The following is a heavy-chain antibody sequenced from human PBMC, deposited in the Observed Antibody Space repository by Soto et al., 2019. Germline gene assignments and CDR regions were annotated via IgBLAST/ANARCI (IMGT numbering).Heavy chain of an antibody. CDR2: IDGGSNK. Sequence: QVQLVESGGGVVQPGRSLRLSCAASGFTFSSYGMHWVRQAPGKGLEWVAVIDGGSNKYYADSVKGRFTISRDNSKNTRYLQMNRLRAEDTAVYYCAKELWSGPMYGWCQGTNVTVSS. J-gene: IGHJ6*02. D-gene: IGHD3-3*01. V-gene: IGHV3-30*18. CDR1: GFTFSSYG. CDR3: AKELWSGPMYG.